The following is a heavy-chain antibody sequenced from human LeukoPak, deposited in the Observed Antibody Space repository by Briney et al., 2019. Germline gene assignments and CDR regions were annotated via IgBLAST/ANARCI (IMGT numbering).Heavy chain of an antibody. D-gene: IGHD3-22*01. CDR1: GYTFTDNY. Sequence: GASVKVSCKASGYTFTDNYMHWVRQAPGQGLEWMGIMNPSGGTTTYAQKFQGRVTMTRDMSTSTVYMELSSLRSEDTAVYYCARDNPDSYDSSGYSWFDPWGQGTLVTVSS. CDR3: ARDNPDSYDSSGYSWFDP. CDR2: MNPSGGTT. V-gene: IGHV1-46*01. J-gene: IGHJ5*02.